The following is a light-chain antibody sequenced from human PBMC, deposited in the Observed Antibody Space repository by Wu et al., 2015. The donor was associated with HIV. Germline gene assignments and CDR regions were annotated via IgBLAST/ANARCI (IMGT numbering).Light chain of an antibody. J-gene: IGKJ1*01. CDR1: QSVSSY. CDR2: DAS. Sequence: EVVLTQSPATLSLSPGERATLSCRASQSVSSYLAWYQQKPGQAPRLLIYDASNRATGIPARFSGSGSGTDFTLTISSLEPEDFAVYYCQQRSNWSWTFGQGTEGG. V-gene: IGKV3-11*01. CDR3: QQRSNWSWT.